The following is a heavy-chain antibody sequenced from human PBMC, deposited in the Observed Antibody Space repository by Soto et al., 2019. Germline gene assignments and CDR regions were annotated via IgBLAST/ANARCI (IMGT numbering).Heavy chain of an antibody. CDR1: GFTFSSHS. J-gene: IGHJ4*02. Sequence: EVQLVESGGGLVQPGGSLRLSCAASGFTFSSHSMNWVRQAPGKGLEWLSYISSSSTTYYADSVQGRFTISRDNAKNLLYLQMNSLRAEDTAVYYGGGGPNYGAYWGQGTLVTVSS. D-gene: IGHD1-7*01. CDR2: ISSSSTT. CDR3: GGGPNYGAY. V-gene: IGHV3-48*01.